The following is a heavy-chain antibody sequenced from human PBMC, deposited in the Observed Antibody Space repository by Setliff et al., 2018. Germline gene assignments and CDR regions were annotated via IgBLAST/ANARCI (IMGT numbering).Heavy chain of an antibody. CDR2: IIPILGIA. Sequence: GASVKVSCKASGGTFSSYAISWVRQAPGQGLEWMGGIIPILGIANYAQRVQGRVTITADKSTSTVYMELSSLRSEDTAVYYCARSEVGSGWGAWGQGTLVTVSS. D-gene: IGHD6-19*01. CDR3: ARSEVGSGWGA. J-gene: IGHJ5*02. CDR1: GGTFSSYA. V-gene: IGHV1-69*10.